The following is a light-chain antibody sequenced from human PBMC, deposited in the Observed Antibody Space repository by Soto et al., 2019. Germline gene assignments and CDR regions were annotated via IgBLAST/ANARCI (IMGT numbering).Light chain of an antibody. J-gene: IGKJ1*01. CDR3: QQRGT. Sequence: EIVLTQSPATLSLSPGEIATLSCRASQSVSSYLAWSQQKPGQGPRLLIYDASNRATGIPARFSGSGSGTDFTLTISSLEPEDFAVYYCQQRGTFGKGTKGDTK. CDR1: QSVSSY. V-gene: IGKV3-11*01. CDR2: DAS.